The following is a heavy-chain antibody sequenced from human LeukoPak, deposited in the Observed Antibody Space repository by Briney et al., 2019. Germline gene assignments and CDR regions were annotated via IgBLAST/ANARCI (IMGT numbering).Heavy chain of an antibody. V-gene: IGHV4-59*01. Sequence: SETLSLTCTVSGGSISSYYWSWIRQPPGKGLEWIGYIYYSGSTNYNPSLKSRVTISVDTSKNQFSLKLSSVTAADTAVYYCARGINWYDSSGLHYWGQRTLVTVSS. CDR3: ARGINWYDSSGLHY. CDR2: IYYSGST. D-gene: IGHD3-22*01. CDR1: GGSISSYY. J-gene: IGHJ4*02.